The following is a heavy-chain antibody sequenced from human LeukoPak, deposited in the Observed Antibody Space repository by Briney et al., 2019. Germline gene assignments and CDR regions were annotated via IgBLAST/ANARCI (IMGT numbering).Heavy chain of an antibody. CDR2: IRSKADNYAT. J-gene: IGHJ4*02. CDR1: GFTFSDSA. V-gene: IGHV3-73*01. CDR3: TRQPYDYGDYHFDY. Sequence: GSLSLSCAASGFTFSDSAMHWVRQASGKGLEWVGRIRSKADNYATRYAASVKGRFTISRDDLKNTAYLQMDSLKTEDTALYYCTRQPYDYGDYHFDYWGQGTLVTVSS. D-gene: IGHD4-17*01.